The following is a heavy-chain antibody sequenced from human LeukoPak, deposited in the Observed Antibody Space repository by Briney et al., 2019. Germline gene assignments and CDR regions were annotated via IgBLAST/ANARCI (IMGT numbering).Heavy chain of an antibody. D-gene: IGHD2-2*01. Sequence: SCKASGGTFSSYAMHWVRQAPGKGLEWVAVISYDGSNKYYADSVKGRFTISRDNSKNTLYLQMNSLRAEDTAVYYCARDSTSRAFDIWGQGTMVTVSS. CDR3: ARDSTSRAFDI. CDR1: GGTFSSYA. V-gene: IGHV3-30*04. CDR2: ISYDGSNK. J-gene: IGHJ3*02.